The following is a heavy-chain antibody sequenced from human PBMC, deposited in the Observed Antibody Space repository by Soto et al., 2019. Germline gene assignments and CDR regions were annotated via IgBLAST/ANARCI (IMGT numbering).Heavy chain of an antibody. J-gene: IGHJ5*02. Sequence: PSETLSLTCTVSGGSISSGDYYWSWIRQPPGKGLEWIGYIYYSGSTYYNPSLKSRVTISVDTSKNQFSLKLSSVTAADTAVYYCARDYRDSSSNWFEPWGQGTLVTVSS. CDR2: IYYSGST. D-gene: IGHD6-6*01. CDR1: GGSISSGDYY. CDR3: ARDYRDSSSNWFEP. V-gene: IGHV4-30-4*01.